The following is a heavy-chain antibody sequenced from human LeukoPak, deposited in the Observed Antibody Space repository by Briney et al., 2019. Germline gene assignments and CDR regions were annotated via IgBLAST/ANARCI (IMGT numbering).Heavy chain of an antibody. CDR3: ARAGSQYYDFWSGYYPGKIFDY. J-gene: IGHJ4*02. Sequence: SETLSLTCAVYGGSFSGYYWSWIRQPPGKGLEWIGEISHSGSTNYNPSLKSRVTISVDTSKNQFSLKLSSVTAADTAVYYCARAGSQYYDFWSGYYPGKIFDYWGQGTLVTVSS. D-gene: IGHD3-3*01. CDR1: GGSFSGYY. CDR2: ISHSGST. V-gene: IGHV4-34*01.